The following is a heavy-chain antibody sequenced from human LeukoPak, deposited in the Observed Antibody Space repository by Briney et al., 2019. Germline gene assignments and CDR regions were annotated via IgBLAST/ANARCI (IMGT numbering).Heavy chain of an antibody. CDR1: GCTFTGYY. CDR2: INPNSGGT. Sequence: ASVKVSCKASGCTFTGYYMHWVRQAPGQGLEWMGWINPNSGGTNYAQKFQGRVTMTRDTSISTAYMELSRLRSDDTAVYYCARDQGGSYLFDYWGQGTLVTVSS. V-gene: IGHV1-2*02. D-gene: IGHD1-26*01. CDR3: ARDQGGSYLFDY. J-gene: IGHJ4*02.